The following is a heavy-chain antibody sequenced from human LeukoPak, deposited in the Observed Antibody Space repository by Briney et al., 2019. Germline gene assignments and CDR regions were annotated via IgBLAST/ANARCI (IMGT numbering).Heavy chain of an antibody. V-gene: IGHV3-74*01. D-gene: IGHD6-19*01. Sequence: PGGSLRLSCAASGFTFSSYWMHWVRQAPGKGLEWVSRINSDGSSTSYADSVKGRFTISRDNAKNTLYLQMNSLRAEDTAVYYCARDLPGIAVAGGFDYWGQGTLVTVSS. CDR3: ARDLPGIAVAGGFDY. J-gene: IGHJ4*02. CDR2: INSDGSST. CDR1: GFTFSSYW.